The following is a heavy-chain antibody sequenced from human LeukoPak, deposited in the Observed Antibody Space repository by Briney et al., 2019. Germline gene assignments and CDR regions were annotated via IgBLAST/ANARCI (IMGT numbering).Heavy chain of an antibody. J-gene: IGHJ4*02. Sequence: SETLSLTCTVSGASISNYYCSWIRQSPGKGLEWIGYIYYSGTTNYNPSLKSRVTISVDTSKNQFSLKLTSVTAADTAVYYCARGRIRITIFGVVIPYYFDYWGQGTLVTVSS. D-gene: IGHD3-3*01. CDR2: IYYSGTT. CDR1: GASISNYY. V-gene: IGHV4-59*12. CDR3: ARGRIRITIFGVVIPYYFDY.